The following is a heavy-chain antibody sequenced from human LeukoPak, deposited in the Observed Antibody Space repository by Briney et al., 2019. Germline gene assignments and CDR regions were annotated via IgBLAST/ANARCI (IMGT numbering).Heavy chain of an antibody. Sequence: SETLSLTCTVSDDSISSYYWSWIRQPPGKGLEWIGYIYYSGSTNYNPSLKSRVTISVDTTKNQFSLKLSSVTAADTAVYYCAHGGAWWYFDLWGRGTLVTVST. J-gene: IGHJ2*01. CDR1: DDSISSYY. V-gene: IGHV4-59*08. CDR3: AHGGAWWYFDL. D-gene: IGHD3-10*01. CDR2: IYYSGST.